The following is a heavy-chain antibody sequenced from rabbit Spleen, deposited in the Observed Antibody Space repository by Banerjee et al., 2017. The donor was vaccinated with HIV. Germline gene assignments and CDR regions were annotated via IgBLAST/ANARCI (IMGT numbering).Heavy chain of an antibody. J-gene: IGHJ4*01. V-gene: IGHV1S40*01. CDR2: IYAGSSGSS. Sequence: QSLEESGGDLVKPGASLTLTCTASGFSFSYSDYMCWVRQPPGKGPEWIACIYAGSSGSSYYASWAKGRFTISKTSSTTVTLQMTSLTAADTATYFCARGSATMTMVITGYYLNLWGPGTLVTVS. CDR1: GFSFSYSDY. CDR3: ARGSATMTMVITGYYLNL. D-gene: IGHD2-1*01.